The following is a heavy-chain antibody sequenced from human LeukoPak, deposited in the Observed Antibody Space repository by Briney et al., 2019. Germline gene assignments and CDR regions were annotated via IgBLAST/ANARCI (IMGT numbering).Heavy chain of an antibody. Sequence: SETLSLTCTVSGGSISSSSYYWGWIRQPPGKGLEWIGSIYYSGSTYYNPSLKSRVTISVDTSKNQFSLKLSSVTAADTAVYYCARVRLLWFGELIRPYFFDYWGQGTLVTVSS. J-gene: IGHJ4*02. V-gene: IGHV4-39*07. CDR1: GGSISSSSYY. D-gene: IGHD3-10*01. CDR3: ARVRLLWFGELIRPYFFDY. CDR2: IYYSGST.